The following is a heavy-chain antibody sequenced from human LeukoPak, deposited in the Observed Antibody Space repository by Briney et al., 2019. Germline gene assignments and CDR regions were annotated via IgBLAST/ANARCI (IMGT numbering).Heavy chain of an antibody. CDR1: GGSIGSGRYF. D-gene: IGHD3-22*01. CDR2: IYHSGNT. J-gene: IGHJ4*02. V-gene: IGHV4-31*03. CDR3: ARADLDHDSSGHAVNYFFDY. Sequence: SQTLSLTCSVSGGSIGSGRYFWSWIRQHPGKGPEWIGYIYHSGNTYYSPSLKSRVTISMDTSENQFSLNLSSMTAADTAVYYCARADLDHDSSGHAVNYFFDYWGQGTLVTVSS.